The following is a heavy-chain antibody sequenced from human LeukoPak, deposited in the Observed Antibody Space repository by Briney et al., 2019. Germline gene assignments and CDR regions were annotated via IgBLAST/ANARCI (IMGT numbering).Heavy chain of an antibody. CDR2: ISSSGSTI. V-gene: IGHV3-48*04. J-gene: IGHJ4*02. CDR1: GFTLSNYA. CDR3: ARGGLRYFGVRWGVDY. D-gene: IGHD3-9*01. Sequence: GGSLRLSCAASGFTLSNYAMNWVRQAPGKGLEWVSYISSSGSTIYYADSVKGRFTISRDNAKNSLYLQMNSLRAEDTAVYYCARGGLRYFGVRWGVDYWGQGTLVTVSS.